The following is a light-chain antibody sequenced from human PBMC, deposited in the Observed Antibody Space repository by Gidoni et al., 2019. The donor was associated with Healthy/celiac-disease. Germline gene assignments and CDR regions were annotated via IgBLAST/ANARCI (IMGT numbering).Light chain of an antibody. Sequence: SYELTQPPSVSVSTGQTARITCSGDALPKEYAHWYQQKPGQAPVVVIYNDSERPSGIPERFSGSSSGTTVTLTISGVQAEDEADYYCQSADSSGTYNYVFGTGTKVTVL. CDR3: QSADSSGTYNYV. CDR1: ALPKEY. J-gene: IGLJ1*01. V-gene: IGLV3-25*03. CDR2: NDS.